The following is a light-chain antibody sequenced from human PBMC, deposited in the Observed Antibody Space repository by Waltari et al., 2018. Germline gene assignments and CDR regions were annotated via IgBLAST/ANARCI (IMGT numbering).Light chain of an antibody. CDR1: QAINTY. CDR2: YAN. Sequence: DIQMSQSPSSLSASVGDRVSITCRASQAINTYLNWYQQRPGKAPKLLIYYANSLASGVPSRFSGSGSGTEFTLTISSLQPEDFATYYCQQGNSYPWTFGQGAKVEVK. J-gene: IGKJ1*01. V-gene: IGKV1-17*01. CDR3: QQGNSYPWT.